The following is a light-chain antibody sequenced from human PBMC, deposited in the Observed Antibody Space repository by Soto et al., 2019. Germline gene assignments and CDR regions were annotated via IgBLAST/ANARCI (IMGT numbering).Light chain of an antibody. Sequence: DVQMTQSPSSLSPSVGDRVTITCRASQSIGSRLNWFQHKPGKAPKLLIYDASNLQSGVPSRFSGSGSGTDFTLTISSLQPEDFATYYCQQSYSTPLAFGGGTQVEIK. CDR2: DAS. V-gene: IGKV1-39*01. J-gene: IGKJ4*01. CDR3: QQSYSTPLA. CDR1: QSIGSR.